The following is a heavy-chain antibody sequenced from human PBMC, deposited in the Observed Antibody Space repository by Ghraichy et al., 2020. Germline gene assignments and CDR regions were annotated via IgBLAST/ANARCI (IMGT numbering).Heavy chain of an antibody. CDR2: IYYSGST. CDR1: GGSISSGGYY. CDR3: ARETWRLPSNYDSSGFFDY. V-gene: IGHV4-31*03. Sequence: SETLSLTCTVSGGSISSGGYYWSWIRQHPGKGLEWIGYIYYSGSTYYNPSLKSRVTISVDTSKNQFFLKLSSVTAADTAVYYCARETWRLPSNYDSSGFFDYWGQGTLVTVSS. D-gene: IGHD3-22*01. J-gene: IGHJ4*02.